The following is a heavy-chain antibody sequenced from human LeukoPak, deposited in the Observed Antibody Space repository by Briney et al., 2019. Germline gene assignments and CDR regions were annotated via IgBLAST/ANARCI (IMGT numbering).Heavy chain of an antibody. CDR3: ARGAAQTVY. V-gene: IGHV4-34*01. D-gene: IGHD2-15*01. CDR1: GGSISSYY. J-gene: IGHJ4*02. CDR2: INHSGST. Sequence: SETLSLTCTVSGGSISSYYWSWIRQPPGKGLEWIGEINHSGSTNYNPSLKSRVTISVDTSKNQFSLKLSSVTAADTAVYYCARGAAQTVYWGQGTLVTVSS.